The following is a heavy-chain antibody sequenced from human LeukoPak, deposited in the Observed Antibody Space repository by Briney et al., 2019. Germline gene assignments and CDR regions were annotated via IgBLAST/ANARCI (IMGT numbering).Heavy chain of an antibody. J-gene: IGHJ3*02. CDR3: TAMSGGSLSDAFDI. D-gene: IGHD2-15*01. Sequence: SETLSLTCAVYGGSSSGYYWSWIRQPPGKGLEWIGEINHSGSTNYNPSLKSRVTISVDTSKNQFSLKLSSVTAADTAVYYCTAMSGGSLSDAFDIWGQGTMVTVSS. CDR2: INHSGST. V-gene: IGHV4-34*01. CDR1: GGSSSGYY.